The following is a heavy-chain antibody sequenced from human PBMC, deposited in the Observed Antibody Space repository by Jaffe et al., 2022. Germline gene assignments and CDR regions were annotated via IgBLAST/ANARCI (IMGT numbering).Heavy chain of an antibody. CDR3: ARDLAGERDSSGQPIVNCWFDP. CDR2: IYTSGST. CDR1: GGSISSGSYY. J-gene: IGHJ5*02. V-gene: IGHV4-61*02. Sequence: QVQLQESGPGLVKPSQTLSLTCTVSGGSISSGSYYWSWIRQPAGKGLEWIGRIYTSGSTNYNPSLKSRVTISVDTSKNQFSLKLSSVTAADTAVYYCARDLAGERDSSGQPIVNCWFDPWGQGTLVTVSS. D-gene: IGHD3-22*01.